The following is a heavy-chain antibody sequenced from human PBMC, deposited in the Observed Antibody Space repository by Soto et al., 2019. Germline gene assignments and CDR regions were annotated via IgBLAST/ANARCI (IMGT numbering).Heavy chain of an antibody. J-gene: IGHJ6*02. CDR2: ISAYNGNT. CDR1: GYTFTSYG. CDR3: ARDARKRRVTTFVGMVV. V-gene: IGHV1-18*04. Sequence: GASVKVSCKASGYTFTSYGISWVRQAPGQGLEWMGWISAYNGNTNYAQKLQGRDTMTTDTSTSTAYMELRSLRSGDTAVYYCARDARKRRVTTFVGMVVWCQGTTVTVSS. D-gene: IGHD4-17*01.